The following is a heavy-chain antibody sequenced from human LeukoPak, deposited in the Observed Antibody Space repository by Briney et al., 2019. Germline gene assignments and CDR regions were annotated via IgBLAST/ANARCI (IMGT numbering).Heavy chain of an antibody. J-gene: IGHJ6*02. CDR2: IYSGGST. CDR3: AREDIVVVPAAIPNYYYYGMDV. CDR1: GFTVSSNY. V-gene: IGHV3-66*01. D-gene: IGHD2-2*02. Sequence: GRSLRLSCAASGFTVSSNYMSWVRQAPGKRLEWVSVIYSGGSTYYADSVKGRFTISRDNSKNTLYLQMNSLRAEDTAVYYCAREDIVVVPAAIPNYYYYGMDVWGQGTTVTVSS.